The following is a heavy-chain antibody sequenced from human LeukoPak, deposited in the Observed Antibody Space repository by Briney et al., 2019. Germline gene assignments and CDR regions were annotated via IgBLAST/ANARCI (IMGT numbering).Heavy chain of an antibody. CDR3: ARDGGYLAIDY. CDR2: INTDGSTI. Sequence: GGSLRLFCAASGFTFSDYWMYWVRQVPGKGLVWVSRINTDGSTINYADSVKGRFTISRDNAKNSLYLQMNSLRAEDTAVYYCARDGGYLAIDYWGQGTLVTVFS. J-gene: IGHJ4*02. CDR1: GFTFSDYW. V-gene: IGHV3-74*01. D-gene: IGHD5-12*01.